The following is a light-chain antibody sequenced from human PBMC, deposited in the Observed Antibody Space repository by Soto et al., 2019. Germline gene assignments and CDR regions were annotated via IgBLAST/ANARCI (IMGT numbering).Light chain of an antibody. Sequence: QSVLTQPASVSGSPGQSITISCTGTSSDVGGYNYVSWYQQHPGKAPKLMIYEVSNRPSGVSNRFSGSKSGNTASLTISGLQAEDEADYYCSSSTSSSLVVFGGGTQLTVL. J-gene: IGLJ2*01. V-gene: IGLV2-14*01. CDR1: SSDVGGYNY. CDR2: EVS. CDR3: SSSTSSSLVV.